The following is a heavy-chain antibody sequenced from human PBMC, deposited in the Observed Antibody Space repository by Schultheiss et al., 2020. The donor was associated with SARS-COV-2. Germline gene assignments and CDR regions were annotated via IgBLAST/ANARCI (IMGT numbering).Heavy chain of an antibody. Sequence: SETLSLTCTVSGGSISSSSYYWGWIRQPPGKGLEWIGEINHSGSTNYNPSLKSRVTISVDTSKNRISLRLTSVTAADSAMYYCARDGRMTYYGIDVWGQGTTVTVSS. CDR3: ARDGRMTYYGIDV. CDR1: GGSISSSSYY. J-gene: IGHJ6*02. CDR2: INHSGST. V-gene: IGHV4-39*07.